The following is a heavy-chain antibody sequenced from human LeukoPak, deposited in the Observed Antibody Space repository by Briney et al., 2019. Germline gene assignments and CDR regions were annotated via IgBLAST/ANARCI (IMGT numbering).Heavy chain of an antibody. Sequence: GSLRLSCAASGFTFSSYAMSWIRQPPGKGLEWIGEINHSGSTNYNPSLKSRVTISVDTSKNQFSLKLSSVTAADTAVYYCARGHCSSTSCRHYYYYYGMDVWGQGTTVTVSS. J-gene: IGHJ6*02. CDR2: INHSGST. CDR1: GFTFSSYA. CDR3: ARGHCSSTSCRHYYYYYGMDV. D-gene: IGHD2-2*01. V-gene: IGHV4-34*01.